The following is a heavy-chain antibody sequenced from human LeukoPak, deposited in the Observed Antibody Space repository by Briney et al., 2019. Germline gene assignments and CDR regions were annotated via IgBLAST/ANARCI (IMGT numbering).Heavy chain of an antibody. J-gene: IGHJ4*02. CDR3: ARHPGRLFDY. CDR1: GGSISSSSFY. Sequence: PSETLSLTCTVSGGSISSSSFYWGWIRQPPGKGLEWIASIYYSGNTYYNPSLKSRVSISVDTSKNQFSLQLSAVTAADTAVYYCARHPGRLFDYWGQGTLVTVSS. CDR2: IYYSGNT. V-gene: IGHV4-39*01.